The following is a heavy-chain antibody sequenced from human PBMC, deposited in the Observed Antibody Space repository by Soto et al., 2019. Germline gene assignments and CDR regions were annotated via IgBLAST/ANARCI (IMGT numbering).Heavy chain of an antibody. V-gene: IGHV3-30*04. Sequence: LRLSCVASGFTFSNFAMHWVRQAPGKGLEWVAATSFDGKNTDYADSVKGRFTISRDNSKKTLFLQMNSLRPEDTAVYYCARERAIAATGIFYSWGQGTLVTVSS. CDR2: TSFDGKNT. CDR3: ARERAIAATGIFYS. D-gene: IGHD6-13*01. CDR1: GFTFSNFA. J-gene: IGHJ5*01.